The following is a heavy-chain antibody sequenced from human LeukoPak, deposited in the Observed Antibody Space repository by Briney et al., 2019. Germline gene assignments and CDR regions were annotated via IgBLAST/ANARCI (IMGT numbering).Heavy chain of an antibody. CDR1: GVSFSGYY. CDR2: INHSGST. J-gene: IGHJ5*02. CDR3: ARETCSSTSCSENRFDP. V-gene: IGHV4-34*01. D-gene: IGHD2-2*01. Sequence: SETLSLTCAVYGVSFSGYYWSWIRQPPGKGLEWIGEINHSGSTNYNPSLKSRVTISVDTSKNQFSLKLSSVTAADTAVYYCARETCSSTSCSENRFDPWGQGTLVTVSS.